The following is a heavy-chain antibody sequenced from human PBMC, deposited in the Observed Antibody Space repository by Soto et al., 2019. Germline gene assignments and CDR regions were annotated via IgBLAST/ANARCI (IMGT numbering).Heavy chain of an antibody. Sequence: GASVKVSCKASGYTFTSYAMHWVRQAPGQRLEWMGWISAGNGNTKYSQKLQGRVTITRDTSVSTAYMELSSLRSEDTAVYYCAGDVVKTHSSGWYYLRTRLGYWGQGTLVTVSS. CDR1: GYTFTSYA. D-gene: IGHD6-19*01. J-gene: IGHJ4*02. CDR3: AGDVVKTHSSGWYYLRTRLGY. V-gene: IGHV1-3*01. CDR2: ISAGNGNT.